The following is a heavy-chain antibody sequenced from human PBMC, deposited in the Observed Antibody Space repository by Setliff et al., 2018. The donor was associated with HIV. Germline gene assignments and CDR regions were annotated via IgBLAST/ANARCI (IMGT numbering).Heavy chain of an antibody. Sequence: GGSLRLSCAASGFSFSSYAMGWVRQAPGKGLEWVSVVSTRGDYTYFADSVKGRFTISRDNSKNTVFLQIKSPRAEDTALYYCASSEGIAVAHDPKNYYYYGLDVWGQGTTVTVSS. CDR3: ASSEGIAVAHDPKNYYYYGLDV. V-gene: IGHV3-23*01. D-gene: IGHD6-19*01. CDR1: GFSFSSYA. J-gene: IGHJ6*02. CDR2: VSTRGDYT.